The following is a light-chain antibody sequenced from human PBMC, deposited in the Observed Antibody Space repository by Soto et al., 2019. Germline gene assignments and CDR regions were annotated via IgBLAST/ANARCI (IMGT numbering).Light chain of an antibody. CDR2: SNN. V-gene: IGLV1-44*01. Sequence: QSVLTQPPSASGTPGQRVTISCSGSSSNIGSNTVNWYQQLPGTAPKLLIYSNNQRPSGVPDRFSGSKSGTSASLAISGLHSEDEADYYCAAWDDSLNGYYVFGTGTKVTVL. CDR3: AAWDDSLNGYYV. J-gene: IGLJ1*01. CDR1: SSNIGSNT.